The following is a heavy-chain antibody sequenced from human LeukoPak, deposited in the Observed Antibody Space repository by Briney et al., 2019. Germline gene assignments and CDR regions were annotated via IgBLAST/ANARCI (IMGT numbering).Heavy chain of an antibody. CDR2: IYHSGST. CDR3: ARDSFSDSGVDY. Sequence: SETLSLTCAVSGYSISSGYYWGWIRQPPGKGLEWIGSIYHSGSTYYNPSLKSRVTISVDTSKNQFSLKLSSVTAADTAVYYCARDSFSDSGVDYWGQGTLVTVSS. D-gene: IGHD4-17*01. V-gene: IGHV4-38-2*02. CDR1: GYSISSGYY. J-gene: IGHJ4*02.